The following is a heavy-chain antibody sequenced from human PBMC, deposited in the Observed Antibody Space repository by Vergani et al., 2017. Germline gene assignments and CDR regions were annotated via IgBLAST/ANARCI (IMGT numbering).Heavy chain of an antibody. CDR2: INPNSGGT. CDR3: ARVGISSNRGYFDY. D-gene: IGHD6-13*01. J-gene: IGHJ4*02. CDR1: GYTFTDYF. V-gene: IGHV1-2*02. Sequence: QVQLVQSGAEVKKPGASVKVSCKASGYTFTDYFMHWVRQAPGQGLEWMGWINPNSGGTNYAQKFQGRVTMTRDMSISAAYMELSNLRSDDTAVYYCARVGISSNRGYFDYWGQGTLVTVSS.